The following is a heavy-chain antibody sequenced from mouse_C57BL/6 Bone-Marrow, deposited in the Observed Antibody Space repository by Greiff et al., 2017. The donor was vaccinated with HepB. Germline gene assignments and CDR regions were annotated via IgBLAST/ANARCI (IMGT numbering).Heavy chain of an antibody. CDR1: GYTFTSYW. D-gene: IGHD1-1*01. CDR2: IHPNSGST. J-gene: IGHJ2*01. Sequence: VQLQQPGAELVKPGASVKLSCKASGYTFTSYWMHWVKQRPGQGLEWIGMIHPNSGSTNYNEKFKSKATLTVDKSSSTAYMQLSSLTSEDSAVYYSARGGPFTTVVAPDYWGQGTTLTVSS. V-gene: IGHV1-64*01. CDR3: ARGGPFTTVVAPDY.